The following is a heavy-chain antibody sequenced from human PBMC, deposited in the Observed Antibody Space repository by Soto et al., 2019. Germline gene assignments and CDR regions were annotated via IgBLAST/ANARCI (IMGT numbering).Heavy chain of an antibody. CDR3: ATGYYDSSGYYFDY. CDR2: ISSRSSDI. Sequence: GSLRLSCAASGFTSCRYNMNCVRQAPEKGLEWVSSISSRSSDIYYADSVKGRFTISRDNAKNSLSLQMNNLRAEDTAVYYCATGYYDSSGYYFDYWGQGTLVTVSS. CDR1: GFTSCRYN. V-gene: IGHV3-21*01. D-gene: IGHD3-22*01. J-gene: IGHJ4*02.